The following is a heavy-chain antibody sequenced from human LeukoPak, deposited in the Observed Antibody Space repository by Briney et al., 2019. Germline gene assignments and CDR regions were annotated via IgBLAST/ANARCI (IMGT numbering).Heavy chain of an antibody. J-gene: IGHJ4*02. Sequence: PGGSLRLSCAASGFTFSSYSMNWVRQAPGKGLEWVAFIRYDGSNKYYADSVKGRFTISRDNSKNTLYLQMNSLRAEDTAVYYCAKEIKEYSSSYHFDYWGQGTLVTVSS. V-gene: IGHV3-30*02. CDR2: IRYDGSNK. D-gene: IGHD6-6*01. CDR1: GFTFSSYS. CDR3: AKEIKEYSSSYHFDY.